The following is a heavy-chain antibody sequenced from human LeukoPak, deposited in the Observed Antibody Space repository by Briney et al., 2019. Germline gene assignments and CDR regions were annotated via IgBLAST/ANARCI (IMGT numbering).Heavy chain of an antibody. D-gene: IGHD3-22*01. Sequence: GGSLRLSCAASGFTFSSYAMSWVRQAPGKGLEWVSTISGSGGSIYYADSVRGRFTISRDNSKNTLYLQMNSLRAEDTAVYYCAKRGYYYDSSGYYYFDYWGQGTLVTVSS. CDR3: AKRGYYYDSSGYYYFDY. V-gene: IGHV3-23*01. CDR1: GFTFSSYA. CDR2: ISGSGGSI. J-gene: IGHJ4*02.